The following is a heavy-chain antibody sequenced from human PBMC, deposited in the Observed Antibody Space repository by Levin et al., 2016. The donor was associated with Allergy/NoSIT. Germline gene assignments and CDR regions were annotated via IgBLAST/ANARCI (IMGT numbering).Heavy chain of an antibody. CDR1: GFTFSSYS. Sequence: GGSLRLSCAASGFTFSSYSMNWVRQAPGKGLEWISYIDSSSSIIFYADSVKGRFTISRDNAKNSLYLHMNSLRDEDTAVYYCARDWHTSGEGVWGQGTMVTVSS. V-gene: IGHV3-48*02. CDR3: ARDWHTSGEGV. J-gene: IGHJ3*01. D-gene: IGHD6-25*01. CDR2: IDSSSSII.